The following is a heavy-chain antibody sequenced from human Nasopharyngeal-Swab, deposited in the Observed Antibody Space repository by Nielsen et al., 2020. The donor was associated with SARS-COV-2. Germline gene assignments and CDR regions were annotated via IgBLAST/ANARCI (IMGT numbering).Heavy chain of an antibody. V-gene: IGHV3-30-3*01. CDR1: GFTFSSYA. CDR3: ARDHSSSYPGTAGYGMDV. CDR2: ISYDGSNK. D-gene: IGHD6-6*01. J-gene: IGHJ6*02. Sequence: GESLKISCAASGFTFSSYAMHWVRQAPGKGLEWVAVISYDGSNKYYADSVKGRFTISRDNAKNSLYLQMNSLRAEDTAVYYCARDHSSSYPGTAGYGMDVWGQGTTVTVSS.